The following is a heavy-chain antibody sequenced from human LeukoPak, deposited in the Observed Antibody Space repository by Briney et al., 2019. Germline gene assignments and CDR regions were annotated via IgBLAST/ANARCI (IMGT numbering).Heavy chain of an antibody. V-gene: IGHV1-18*01. D-gene: IGHD3-3*01. CDR3: ARGRDDFWSGYYHFDY. J-gene: IGHJ4*02. Sequence: GASVKVSCKASGYTFTTYGSSWVRQAPGQGLECMGWINTYNGNTNYAQKLQGRVTMTTDTSTSTAYMELRSLRSDDTAVYYCARGRDDFWSGYYHFDYWGQGTLVTVSS. CDR2: INTYNGNT. CDR1: GYTFTTYG.